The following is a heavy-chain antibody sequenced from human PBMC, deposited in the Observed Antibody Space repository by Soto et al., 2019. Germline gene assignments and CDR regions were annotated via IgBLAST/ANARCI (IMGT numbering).Heavy chain of an antibody. J-gene: IGHJ4*02. CDR2: INAGNGNT. Sequence: ASVKVSCKASGYTFTSYAMHWVRQAPGQRLEWMGWINAGNGNTKYSQKFQGRVTITRDTSASTAYMELSSLRSEDTAVYYCAIDMYYDFWSGLFDYWGQGTPVTVSS. CDR3: AIDMYYDFWSGLFDY. V-gene: IGHV1-3*01. D-gene: IGHD3-3*01. CDR1: GYTFTSYA.